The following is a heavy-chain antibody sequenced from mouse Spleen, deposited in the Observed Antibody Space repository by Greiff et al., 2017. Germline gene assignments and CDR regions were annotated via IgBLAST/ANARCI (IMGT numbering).Heavy chain of an antibody. D-gene: IGHD2-4*01. CDR2: IYPGDGDT. J-gene: IGHJ2*01. CDR3: ARSLDYDGYFDY. V-gene: IGHV1-80*01. Sequence: VQGVESGAELVRPGSSVKISCKASGYAFSSYWMNWVKQRPGQGLEWIGQIYPGDGDTNYNGKFKGKATLTADKSSSTAYMQLSSLTSEDSAVYFCARSLDYDGYFDYWGQGTTLTVSS. CDR1: GYAFSSYW.